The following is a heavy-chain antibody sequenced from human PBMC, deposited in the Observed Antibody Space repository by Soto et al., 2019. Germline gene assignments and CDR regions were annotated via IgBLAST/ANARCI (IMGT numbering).Heavy chain of an antibody. Sequence: QVQLVQSGAEVKKPGSSVTVSCKASGGTFSSYTISWVRQAPGQVLEWMGGIIPIFGTANYAQKFQGRVTITADESTSKAYMELSSMRAEDTAVYYCARGNHRCRKLWYFDLWGRGTLVTVSS. V-gene: IGHV1-69*12. CDR3: ARGNHRCRKLWYFDL. CDR1: GGTFSSYT. J-gene: IGHJ2*01. D-gene: IGHD2-8*01. CDR2: IIPIFGTA.